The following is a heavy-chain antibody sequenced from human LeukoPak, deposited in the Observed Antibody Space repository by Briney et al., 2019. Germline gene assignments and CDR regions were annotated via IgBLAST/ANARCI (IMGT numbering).Heavy chain of an antibody. V-gene: IGHV3-23*01. CDR3: ANARATRYYFDY. CDR1: GYSFTSYW. CDR2: ISGSGGST. J-gene: IGHJ4*02. D-gene: IGHD5-12*01. Sequence: GESLKISCKGSGYSFTSYWIGWVRQAPGKGLEWVSAISGSGGSTYYADSVKGRFTISRDNSKNTLYLQMNSLRAEDTAVYYCANARATRYYFDYWGQGTLVTVSS.